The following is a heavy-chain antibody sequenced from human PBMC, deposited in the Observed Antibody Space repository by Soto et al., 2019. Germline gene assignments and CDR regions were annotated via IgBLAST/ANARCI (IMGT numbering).Heavy chain of an antibody. CDR1: GFSLTSPGMC. D-gene: IGHD1-20*01. J-gene: IGHJ6*02. CDR2: IERDDDDK. Sequence: SGPTLVNPTETLTVTCTFSGFSLTSPGMCVSWIRQSPGKALEWLALIERDDDDKYYSTSLKTRLTISKDTRKNQVVLTMANMDPADTATYYCARSIRGPRRFNGMDVWGQGTMVTVSS. V-gene: IGHV2-70*13. CDR3: ARSIRGPRRFNGMDV.